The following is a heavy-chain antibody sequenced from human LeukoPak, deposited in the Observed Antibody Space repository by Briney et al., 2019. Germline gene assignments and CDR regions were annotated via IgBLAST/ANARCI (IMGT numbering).Heavy chain of an antibody. V-gene: IGHV3-21*01. CDR2: ISSSSSYI. Sequence: GGSLRLSCAASGFTFSNYWMNWVRQAPGKGLEWVSSISSSSSYIYYADSVKGRFTVSRDNANNSLYLQMNSLRAEDTAVYYCARGHQLRWFDPWGQGTLVTVSS. CDR3: ARGHQLRWFDP. D-gene: IGHD2-2*01. J-gene: IGHJ5*02. CDR1: GFTFSNYW.